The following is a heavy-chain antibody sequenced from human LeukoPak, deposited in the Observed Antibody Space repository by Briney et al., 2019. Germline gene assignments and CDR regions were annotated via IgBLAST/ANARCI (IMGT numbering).Heavy chain of an antibody. CDR1: GYSISSGYY. V-gene: IGHV4-38-2*02. D-gene: IGHD2-15*01. CDR3: AKGAECLGSGVRCYTGDY. CDR2: IHHSGST. J-gene: IGHJ4*02. Sequence: SETLSLTCNVSGYSISSGYYWGWIRQPPGKGLEWIGNIHHSGSTYYNPSLKSRVTISVDTSKNQFSLKLSSVTAADTAVYYWAKGAECLGSGVRCYTGDYWAQGTLVTVSS.